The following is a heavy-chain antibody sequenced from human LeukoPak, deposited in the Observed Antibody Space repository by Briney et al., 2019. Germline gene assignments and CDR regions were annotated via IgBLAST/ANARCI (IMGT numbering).Heavy chain of an antibody. CDR3: ASPYYDSSGYEGSHYYYGMDV. D-gene: IGHD3-22*01. CDR2: IIPILGIA. J-gene: IGHJ6*02. Sequence: SVKVSCKASGGTFSSYAISWVRQAPGQGLEWMGRIIPILGIANYAQKFQGRVTITADKSTSTAYMELSSLRSEDTAVYYCASPYYDSSGYEGSHYYYGMDVWGQGTTVTVSS. V-gene: IGHV1-69*04. CDR1: GGTFSSYA.